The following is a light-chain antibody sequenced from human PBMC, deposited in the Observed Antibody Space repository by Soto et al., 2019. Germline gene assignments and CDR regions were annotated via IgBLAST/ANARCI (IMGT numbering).Light chain of an antibody. J-gene: IGKJ1*01. Sequence: DIQITQSPSSLSASVGDRVTITCRASQSISSYLNWYQQKPGKAPKLLIYAASSLQSGVPSRFSGSGSGTDFTLTISSLQPEDFATYYCQQSYSNPRTFGQGTKV. CDR2: AAS. CDR1: QSISSY. CDR3: QQSYSNPRT. V-gene: IGKV1-39*01.